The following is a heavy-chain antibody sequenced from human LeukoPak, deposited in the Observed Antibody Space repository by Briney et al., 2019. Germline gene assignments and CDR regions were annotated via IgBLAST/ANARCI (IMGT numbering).Heavy chain of an antibody. CDR2: IYYSGST. V-gene: IGHV4-30-4*01. Sequence: ASQTLSLTCTVSGGSISSGDYYWSWIRQPPGKGLEWIGYIYYSGSTYYNPSLKSRVTISVDTSKNQFSLKLSSVTAADTAVYYCARVTEKGVGYNWNGGHAFDIWGQGTMVTVSS. J-gene: IGHJ3*02. D-gene: IGHD1-20*01. CDR3: ARVTEKGVGYNWNGGHAFDI. CDR1: GGSISSGDYY.